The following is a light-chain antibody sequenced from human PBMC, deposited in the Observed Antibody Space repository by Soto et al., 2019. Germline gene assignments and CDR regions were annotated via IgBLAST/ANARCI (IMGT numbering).Light chain of an antibody. J-gene: IGKJ1*01. CDR3: QKSSSSPIT. CDR1: QSLSRS. V-gene: IGKV3-11*01. CDR2: DAS. Sequence: EIVLTQSPATLSLSPGERATLSCRASQSLSRSLAWYQQKPGQAPRLLIYDASNRATGIPARFSGSGSGTDFTLTISRLEAEDFAVYYCQKSSSSPITFGQGTKVDIK.